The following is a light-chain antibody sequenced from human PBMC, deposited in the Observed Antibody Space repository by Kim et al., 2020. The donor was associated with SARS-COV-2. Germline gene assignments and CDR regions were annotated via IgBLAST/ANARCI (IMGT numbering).Light chain of an antibody. CDR2: SNN. J-gene: IGLJ3*02. CDR1: SSNIGSNT. V-gene: IGLV1-44*01. CDR3: AAWDDSLNGWV. Sequence: QSVLTQSPSASGTPGQRVTISCSGSSSNIGSNTVNWYQQLPGTAPKLLIYSNNQRPSGFPDRFSGSKSGTSASLAISGLQSEDEADYYCAAWDDSLNGWVFGGGTQLTVL.